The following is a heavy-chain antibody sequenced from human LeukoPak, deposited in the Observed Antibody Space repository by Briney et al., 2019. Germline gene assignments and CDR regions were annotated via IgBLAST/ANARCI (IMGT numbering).Heavy chain of an antibody. CDR1: GGSISSYY. J-gene: IGHJ6*03. D-gene: IGHD5-18*01. Sequence: SETLSLTCAVSGGSISSYYWSWIRQPPGKGLEWIGYIYYSGSTNYNPSLKSRVTISVDTSKNQFSLKLSSVTAADTAVYYCARVPYSYGYPADYYYMDVWGKGTTVTVSS. CDR3: ARVPYSYGYPADYYYMDV. V-gene: IGHV4-59*01. CDR2: IYYSGST.